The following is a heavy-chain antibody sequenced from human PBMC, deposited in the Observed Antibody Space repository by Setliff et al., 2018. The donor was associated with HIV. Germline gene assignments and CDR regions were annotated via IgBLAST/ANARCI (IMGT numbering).Heavy chain of an antibody. J-gene: IGHJ4*02. CDR2: INPSGGST. CDR1: GYTFSSYS. Sequence: ASVKVSCKASGYTFSSYSLHWVRQAPGQGLEWMGIINPSGGSTSYAQKFQGRVTMTRDTSTSTVYMELSSLRSEDTAVYYCARLTGYPPATYWGQGTLVTVSS. V-gene: IGHV1-46*01. D-gene: IGHD3-9*01. CDR3: ARLTGYPPATY.